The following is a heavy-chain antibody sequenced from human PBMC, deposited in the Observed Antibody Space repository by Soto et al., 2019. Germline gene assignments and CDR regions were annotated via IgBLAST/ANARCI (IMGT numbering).Heavy chain of an antibody. CDR2: ISTYNSNT. V-gene: IGHV1-18*01. D-gene: IGHD3-10*01. CDR1: GCVLSKYG. J-gene: IGHJ5*01. Sequence: ASVQPSSKASGCVLSKYGIGWVRQAPGQGLEWVGWISTYNSNTKYAQKLEGRVSMTTVTYTSTVYMELRSLTSDDTAVYFGELEGFRRPGNW. CDR3: ELEGFRRPGNW.